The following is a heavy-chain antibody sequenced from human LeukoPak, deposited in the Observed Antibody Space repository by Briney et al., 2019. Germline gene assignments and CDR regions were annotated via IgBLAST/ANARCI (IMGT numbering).Heavy chain of an antibody. D-gene: IGHD2-15*01. CDR2: IRNKANSSTT. V-gene: IGHV3-72*01. Sequence: PGGSLRLSCAASGFTLSDHYMDWVRQAPGGGLEWVGRIRNKANSSTTEYAASVKGRFTFSRDDSNSLLYLQMNSLKTEDTAVYYCARQGYCSGGSCRGQFYFDYWGQGTLVTVSS. J-gene: IGHJ4*02. CDR1: GFTLSDHY. CDR3: ARQGYCSGGSCRGQFYFDY.